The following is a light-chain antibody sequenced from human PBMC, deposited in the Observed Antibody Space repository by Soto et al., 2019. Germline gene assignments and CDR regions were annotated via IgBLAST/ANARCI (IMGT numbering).Light chain of an antibody. CDR2: DVS. J-gene: IGKJ1*01. V-gene: IGKV3-15*01. CDR1: QSARSS. Sequence: EIVMTQSPATLSVSPGERAALSCKASQSARSSLGWYQQKPGQPPRLLIHDVSIRATGIPARFNGSGSGTEFTLTISSLQPDDFATYCCQQYNTYSAFGQGTKVDIK. CDR3: QQYNTYSA.